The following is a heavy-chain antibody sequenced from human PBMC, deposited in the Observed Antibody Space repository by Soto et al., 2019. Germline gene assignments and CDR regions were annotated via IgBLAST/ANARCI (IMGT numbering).Heavy chain of an antibody. V-gene: IGHV1-46*01. CDR1: GYTFTSYY. Sequence: ASVKVSCKASGYTFTSYYMHWVRQAPGQGLEWMGIINPSGGSTSYAQKFQGRVTMTRDTSTSTVYMELNSLRAEDTAVYYCARYHVWELPDPQDFDYWGQGTLVTVSS. D-gene: IGHD1-26*01. J-gene: IGHJ4*02. CDR3: ARYHVWELPDPQDFDY. CDR2: INPSGGST.